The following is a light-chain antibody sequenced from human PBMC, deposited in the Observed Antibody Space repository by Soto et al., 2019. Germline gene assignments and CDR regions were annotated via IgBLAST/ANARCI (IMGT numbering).Light chain of an antibody. CDR1: QSVSSSY. CDR3: QQYANSPLT. Sequence: GEGATLSCRASQSVSSSYLAWYQQKPGQAPRLLIYGASSRATGIPDRFSGSGSGTDFTLTISRLEPEDFAVYYCQQYANSPLTFGPGTKVDIK. CDR2: GAS. V-gene: IGKV3-20*01. J-gene: IGKJ3*01.